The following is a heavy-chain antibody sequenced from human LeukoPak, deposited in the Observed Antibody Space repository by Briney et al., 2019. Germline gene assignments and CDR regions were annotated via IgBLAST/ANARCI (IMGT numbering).Heavy chain of an antibody. CDR1: GFTFSSYA. CDR3: AKQTGGSCYSGFDS. CDR2: ICGNNGNT. V-gene: IGHV3-23*01. J-gene: IGHJ4*02. D-gene: IGHD2-15*01. Sequence: GGSLRLSCAGSGFTFSSYAMSWVRQAPGKGLEWVSDICGNNGNTYYADSVKGRFTISRDNSKNTLYLQMNSLRAEDTAVYYCAKQTGGSCYSGFDSWGQGTLVTVST.